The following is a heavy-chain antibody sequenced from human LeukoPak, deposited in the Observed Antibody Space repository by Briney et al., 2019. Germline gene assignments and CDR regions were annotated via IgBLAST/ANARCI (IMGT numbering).Heavy chain of an antibody. J-gene: IGHJ4*02. CDR1: GGTFSSYT. D-gene: IGHD1-26*01. V-gene: IGHV1-69*06. Sequence: SVKVSCKASGGTFSSYTIRWVRQAPGQGLEWMGGIIPIFGTANYAQKFQGRVTITADKSTSTAYMELSSLRSEDTAVYYCARVSGNYLDYWGQGTLVTVSS. CDR2: IIPIFGTA. CDR3: ARVSGNYLDY.